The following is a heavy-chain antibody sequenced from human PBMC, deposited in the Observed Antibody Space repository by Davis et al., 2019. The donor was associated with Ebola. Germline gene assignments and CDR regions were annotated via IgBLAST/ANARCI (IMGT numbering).Heavy chain of an antibody. CDR1: GGSFSGYY. D-gene: IGHD2-2*02. Sequence: PSETLSLTCAVYGGSFSGYYWSWIRQPPGKGLEWIGEINHSGSTNYNPSLKSRVTISVDTSKNQFSLKLSSVTAADTAVYYCARARREYQLLYPFDYWGQGTLVTVSS. V-gene: IGHV4-34*01. J-gene: IGHJ4*02. CDR3: ARARREYQLLYPFDY. CDR2: INHSGST.